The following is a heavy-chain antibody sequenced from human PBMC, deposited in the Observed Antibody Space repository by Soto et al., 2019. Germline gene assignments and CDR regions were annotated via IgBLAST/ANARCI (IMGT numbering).Heavy chain of an antibody. Sequence: PSETLSLTCAVYGGSFSGYYWSWIRQPPGKGLEWIGEINHSGSTNYNPSLESRVTISVDTSKNQFSLKLSSVTAADTAVYYCARGYSSSSAWATKRYYFDYWGQGTLVTVSS. D-gene: IGHD6-6*01. V-gene: IGHV4-34*01. CDR1: GGSFSGYY. J-gene: IGHJ4*02. CDR3: ARGYSSSSAWATKRYYFDY. CDR2: INHSGST.